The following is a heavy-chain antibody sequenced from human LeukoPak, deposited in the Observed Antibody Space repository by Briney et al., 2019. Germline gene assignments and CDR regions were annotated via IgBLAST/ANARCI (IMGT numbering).Heavy chain of an antibody. CDR1: GFTFSSYS. CDR3: ARQEQWLGNAFDI. J-gene: IGHJ3*02. D-gene: IGHD6-19*01. Sequence: PGGSLRLSCAASGFTFSSYSMNWVRQAPGKGLEWVSSISSSSYIYYADSVKGRFTIPRDNAKNSLYLQMNSLRAEDTAVYYCARQEQWLGNAFDIWGQGTMVTVSS. V-gene: IGHV3-21*04. CDR2: ISSSSYI.